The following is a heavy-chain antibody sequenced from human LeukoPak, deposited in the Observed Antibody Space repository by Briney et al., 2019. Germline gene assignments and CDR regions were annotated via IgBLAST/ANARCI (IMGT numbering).Heavy chain of an antibody. J-gene: IGHJ3*02. V-gene: IGHV4-39*07. CDR2: IYYSGST. D-gene: IGHD3-22*01. Sequence: SETLSLTCTVSGGSISSSSYYWGWIRQPPGKGLEWIGSIYYSGSTYYNPSLKSRVTISVDTSKNQLSLKLTSVTAADMAVYYCARDRSSGYYSDAFDIWGQGAMVTVSS. CDR3: ARDRSSGYYSDAFDI. CDR1: GGSISSSSYY.